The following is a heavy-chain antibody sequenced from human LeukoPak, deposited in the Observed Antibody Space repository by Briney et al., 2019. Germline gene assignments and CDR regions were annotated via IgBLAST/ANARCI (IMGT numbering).Heavy chain of an antibody. Sequence: GRSLRLSCAASGFTFSSYAMHWVRQTPGKGLEWVAVISYDGSNKYYADSVKGRFTISRDNSKNTLYLQMNSLRAEDTAVYYCARDGRITMIVVVIPGAFDIWGQGTMVTVSS. CDR2: ISYDGSNK. V-gene: IGHV3-30-3*01. CDR3: ARDGRITMIVVVIPGAFDI. D-gene: IGHD3-22*01. J-gene: IGHJ3*02. CDR1: GFTFSSYA.